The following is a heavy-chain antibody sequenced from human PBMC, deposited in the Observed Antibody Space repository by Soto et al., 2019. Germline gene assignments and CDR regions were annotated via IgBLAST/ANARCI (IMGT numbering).Heavy chain of an antibody. CDR2: IWYDGSNK. D-gene: IGHD2-15*01. J-gene: IGHJ1*01. V-gene: IGHV3-33*01. CDR3: ARDSCPTYDHCIQH. Sequence: QVQLVESRGGVVQPGRSLRLSCAACGFTVSSYGMHRVRQAPGKGLEWVAVIWYDGSNKYYADSVKGRFTISRDNSKNTLYLQMNSLRAEDMAVYYCARDSCPTYDHCIQHWGQGTLVTVSS. CDR1: GFTVSSYG.